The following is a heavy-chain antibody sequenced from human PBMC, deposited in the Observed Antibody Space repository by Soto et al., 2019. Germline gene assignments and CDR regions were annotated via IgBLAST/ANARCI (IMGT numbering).Heavy chain of an antibody. V-gene: IGHV4-31*03. J-gene: IGHJ6*02. Sequence: PSETLSLTCTVSGGSISSGSYYWAWIRQHPGKGLEWIGYIYHSGSTYYNPSLKSRVDISVDRSKNQFSLKLSSVSAADTAVYYCAREKCSTSCPMDVWGQGTTVTV. CDR3: AREKCSTSCPMDV. CDR2: IYHSGST. D-gene: IGHD2-2*01. CDR1: GGSISSGSYY.